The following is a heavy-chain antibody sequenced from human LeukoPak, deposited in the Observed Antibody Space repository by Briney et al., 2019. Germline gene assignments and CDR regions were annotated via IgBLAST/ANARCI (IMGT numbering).Heavy chain of an antibody. D-gene: IGHD3-22*01. CDR1: GFXLSSYA. Sequence: GGSLRLSCAGSGFXLSSYAISWVRQAPGKGLKWVSVLSGSGSGGSTYYADSVKGRFTVSRDSSKNTLYLQMKSLRAEDTATHYCAKQRDSSAYYPSFDPWGQGTLVTVSS. CDR2: LSGSGSGGST. V-gene: IGHV3-23*01. CDR3: AKQRDSSAYYPSFDP. J-gene: IGHJ5*02.